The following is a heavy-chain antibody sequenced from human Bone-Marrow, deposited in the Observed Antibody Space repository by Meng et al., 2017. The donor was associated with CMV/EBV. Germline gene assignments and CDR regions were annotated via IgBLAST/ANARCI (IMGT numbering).Heavy chain of an antibody. D-gene: IGHD1/OR15-1a*01. Sequence: ASVKVSCKASGYTFTGYDMHWVRQAPGQGLEWMGWINPNSGGTNYAQKFQGRVTMTRDTSISTAYMEQSRQRSDDPALYYCAKSNKIGWFYYWGQGTLVPVSS. CDR2: INPNSGGT. V-gene: IGHV1-2*02. CDR1: GYTFTGYD. J-gene: IGHJ4*02. CDR3: AKSNKIGWFYY.